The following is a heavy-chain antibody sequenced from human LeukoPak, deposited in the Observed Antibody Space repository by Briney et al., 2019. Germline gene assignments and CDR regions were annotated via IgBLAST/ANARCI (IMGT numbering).Heavy chain of an antibody. D-gene: IGHD3-10*01. V-gene: IGHV3-21*01. CDR1: GFTFKTYT. Sequence: GGSLRLSCAASGFTFKTYTMHWVRQAPGMGLEWVSSISSSSSYIYYADSVKGRFTISRDNAKNSLYLQMNSLRAEDTAVYYCARVVADAFDIWGQGTMVTVSS. CDR2: ISSSSSYI. J-gene: IGHJ3*02. CDR3: ARVVADAFDI.